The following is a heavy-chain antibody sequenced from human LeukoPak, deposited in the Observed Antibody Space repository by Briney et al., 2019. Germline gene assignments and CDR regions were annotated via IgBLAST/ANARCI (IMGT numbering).Heavy chain of an antibody. V-gene: IGHV3-23*01. CDR2: ISGSGGST. CDR1: GFTFSSYA. D-gene: IGHD6-19*01. J-gene: IGHJ3*02. Sequence: PGRSLRLSCAAAGFTFSSYAMSWVRQAQGKGLGWVSAISGSGGSTYYADSVKGRFTISRDNSKNTLYLQMNSLRADATAVYYGAKDSTSNGWYPDAFDIWGQGTMVTVSS. CDR3: AKDSTSNGWYPDAFDI.